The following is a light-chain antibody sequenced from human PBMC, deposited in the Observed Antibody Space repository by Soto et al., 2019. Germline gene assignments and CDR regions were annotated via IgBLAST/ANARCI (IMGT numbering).Light chain of an antibody. CDR1: QSVASN. V-gene: IGKV3-15*01. J-gene: IGKJ1*01. Sequence: EILMTQSPATLSVSPGESATLSCRASQSVASNLAWYHQKPGQTPRLLIYGASTRATGIPARFSGSGSGTEFTLTISSLESEDFAVYYCQQYNNWPQTFGQGTKVDSK. CDR3: QQYNNWPQT. CDR2: GAS.